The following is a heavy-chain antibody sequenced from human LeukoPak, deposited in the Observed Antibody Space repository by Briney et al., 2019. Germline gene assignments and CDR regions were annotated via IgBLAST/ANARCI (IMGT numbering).Heavy chain of an antibody. CDR1: GGSISSYY. V-gene: IGHV4-59*01. CDR2: IYDIGST. J-gene: IGHJ5*02. Sequence: SETLSLTCTVSGGSISSYYWSWIRQAPGKGLEWIGNIYDIGSTNYNPSLKSRVTISVDTSKSQFSLRLSSVTAADTAVYYCARTRGGNWFDPWGQGTLVTVSS. CDR3: ARTRGGNWFDP.